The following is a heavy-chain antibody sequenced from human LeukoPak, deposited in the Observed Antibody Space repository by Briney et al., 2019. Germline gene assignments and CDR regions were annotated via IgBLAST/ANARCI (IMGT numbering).Heavy chain of an antibody. D-gene: IGHD4-11*01. J-gene: IGHJ4*02. Sequence: SETLSLTCTVSGGSISSSSYYWGWIRQPPGKGLEWIGSIYYSGSTYYNPSLKSRVTISVDTSKNQFSLKLSSVTAADTAVYYCARQYYSNSCFDYWGQETLVTVSS. V-gene: IGHV4-39*01. CDR2: IYYSGST. CDR3: ARQYYSNSCFDY. CDR1: GGSISSSSYY.